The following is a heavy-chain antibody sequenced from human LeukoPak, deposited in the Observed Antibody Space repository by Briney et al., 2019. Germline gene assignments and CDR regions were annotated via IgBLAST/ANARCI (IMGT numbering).Heavy chain of an antibody. CDR1: GGSFSGYY. J-gene: IGHJ4*02. CDR2: INHSGST. V-gene: IGHV4-34*01. CDR3: ARAGRTPDSVVVPAVSGGFDY. Sequence: SETLSLTCAVYGGSFSGYYWSWVRQPPGKELEWIGEINHSGSTNYNPSLKSRVTISVDTSKNQFSLKLSSVTAADTAVYYCARAGRTPDSVVVPAVSGGFDYWGQGTLVTVSS. D-gene: IGHD2-2*01.